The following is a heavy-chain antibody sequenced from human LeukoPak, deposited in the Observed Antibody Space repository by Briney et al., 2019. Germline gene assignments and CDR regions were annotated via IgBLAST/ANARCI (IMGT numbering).Heavy chain of an antibody. J-gene: IGHJ5*02. CDR2: IHSNGYT. V-gene: IGHV4-4*09. Sequence: SETLSLTCTVSGGSISGYYWSWIRQPPGQGLEWIAYIHSNGYTNYNPSLKSRVTISVDTSKNQFSLKVTSVAAADTAMYYCTKREGPMSGSYDYFDPWGQGTLVTVS. D-gene: IGHD1-26*01. CDR1: GGSISGYY. CDR3: TKREGPMSGSYDYFDP.